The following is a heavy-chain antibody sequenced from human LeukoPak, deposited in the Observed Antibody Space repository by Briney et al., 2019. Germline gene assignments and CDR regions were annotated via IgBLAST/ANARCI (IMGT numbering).Heavy chain of an antibody. V-gene: IGHV4-4*02. D-gene: IGHD5-24*01. J-gene: IGHJ4*02. CDR2: THRSGDT. CDR1: GFTVSNNY. Sequence: GSLRLSCAASGFTVSNNYMTWVRQPPGKGLEWIGETHRSGDTKYNPSLRGRATISMDNSKNHLSLNLFSVTAADTAMYYCATRDQSRTYMAPPDYWGQGTLVTVSS. CDR3: ATRDQSRTYMAPPDY.